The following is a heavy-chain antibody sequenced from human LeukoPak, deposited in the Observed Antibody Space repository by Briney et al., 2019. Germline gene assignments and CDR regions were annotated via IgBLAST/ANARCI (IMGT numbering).Heavy chain of an antibody. CDR2: IIPIFGTA. CDR1: GGTFSSYA. D-gene: IGHD6-6*01. J-gene: IGHJ5*02. CDR3: AYSSRDWFDP. V-gene: IGHV1-69*05. Sequence: SVKVSCKASGGTFSSYAISWVRQAPGQGLEWMGGIIPIFGTANYAQKFQGRVTITTDESTSTAYIELSSLRSEDTAVYYCAYSSRDWFDPWGQGTLVTVSS.